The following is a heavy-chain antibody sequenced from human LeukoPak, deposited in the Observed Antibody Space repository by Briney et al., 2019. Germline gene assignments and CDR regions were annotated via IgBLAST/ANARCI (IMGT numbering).Heavy chain of an antibody. V-gene: IGHV5-51*01. J-gene: IGHJ3*02. CDR1: GYSFSNYW. CDR3: ARKGDLAIFGVAPSLVVGAFDI. D-gene: IGHD3-3*01. CDR2: IYPDDSDT. Sequence: GESLKISCKGSGYSFSNYWIGWVRQMPGKGLEWMGIIYPDDSDTRYSPSFQGQVTISADKSISTAYLQWSSLKASDTAMYYCARKGDLAIFGVAPSLVVGAFDIWGQGTMVTVSS.